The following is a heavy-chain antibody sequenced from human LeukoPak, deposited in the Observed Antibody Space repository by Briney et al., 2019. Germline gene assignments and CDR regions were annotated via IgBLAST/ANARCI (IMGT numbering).Heavy chain of an antibody. V-gene: IGHV1-69*04. D-gene: IGHD4-23*01. CDR2: IIPILGIA. CDR3: ARGWGLGGEDAFDI. CDR1: GYTFTSYG. Sequence: VASVKVSCKASGYTFTSYGISWVRQAPGQGLEWMGRIIPILGIANYAQKFQGRVTITADKSTSTAYMELSSLRSEDTAVYYCARGWGLGGEDAFDIWGQGTMVTVSS. J-gene: IGHJ3*02.